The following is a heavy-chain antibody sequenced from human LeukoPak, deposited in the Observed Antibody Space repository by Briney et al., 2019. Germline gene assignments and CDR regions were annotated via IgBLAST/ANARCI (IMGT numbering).Heavy chain of an antibody. D-gene: IGHD2-8*01. CDR1: AGSISSSTYY. CDR2: IYYSGST. J-gene: IGHJ4*02. CDR3: ATRAELYAPARY. V-gene: IGHV4-39*01. Sequence: SETLSLTCTVSAGSISSSTYYWGWIRQPPGKGLEWIGSIYYSGSTYYNPSLRSRVTISLDTSNNQFSLKLSSVTAADTAVYYCATRAELYAPARYWGQGTLVTVSS.